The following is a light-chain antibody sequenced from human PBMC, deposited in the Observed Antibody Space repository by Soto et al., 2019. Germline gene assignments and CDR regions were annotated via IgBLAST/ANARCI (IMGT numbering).Light chain of an antibody. CDR3: QQRSNWLPIT. Sequence: FTPFPATPSFSPGGRATVFCPASQSVSSYLAWYQQKPGQAPRLLIYDASNRATGIPARFSGSGSGTDFTLTISSLEPEDFAVYYCQQRSNWLPITFGQGTRLEIK. J-gene: IGKJ5*01. CDR2: DAS. V-gene: IGKV3-11*01. CDR1: QSVSSY.